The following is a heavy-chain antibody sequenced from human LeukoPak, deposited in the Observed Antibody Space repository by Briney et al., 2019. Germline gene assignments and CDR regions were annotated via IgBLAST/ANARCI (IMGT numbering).Heavy chain of an antibody. J-gene: IGHJ4*02. CDR3: ARVDCISTSCPADY. CDR2: IFYSGST. D-gene: IGHD2-2*01. Sequence: PSETLSLTCTVSGGSMTSHYWNWIRQPPGKGLEWIGFIFYSGSTNYNPSLKSRVTISVDTSGNQFSLKLSSVTAADTAIYYCARVDCISTSCPADYWGQGTLVTVSS. V-gene: IGHV4-59*11. CDR1: GGSMTSHY.